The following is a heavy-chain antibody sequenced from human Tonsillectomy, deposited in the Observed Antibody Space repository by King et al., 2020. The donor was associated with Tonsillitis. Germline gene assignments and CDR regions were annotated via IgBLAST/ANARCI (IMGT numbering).Heavy chain of an antibody. V-gene: IGHV3-30-3*01. CDR2: ISYDGSKK. J-gene: IGHJ4*02. D-gene: IGHD3-22*01. Sequence: VQLVESGGGVVQPGRSLRLSCAASGFTFSHYTIHWVRQAPGKGLEWVAVISYDGSKKYYAESVKGRFTISRDNSKNTLYLQMNSLRTEDTAVYYCARANYYDSSYFDYWGQGTLVTVSS. CDR3: ARANYYDSSYFDY. CDR1: GFTFSHYT.